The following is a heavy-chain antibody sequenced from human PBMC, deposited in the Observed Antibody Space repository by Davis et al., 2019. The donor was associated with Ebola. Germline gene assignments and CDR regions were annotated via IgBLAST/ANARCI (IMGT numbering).Heavy chain of an antibody. V-gene: IGHV5-51*01. CDR1: GYGFANYW. CDR3: ARLRVAVAGAYYYYYGMDV. CDR2: IYPGDSDT. Sequence: GESLKISCKGSGYGFANYWIAWVRQTPGKGLEWMGIIYPGDSDTRYSPSFQGQVTISADKSISTAYLQWSSLKASDTAMYYCARLRVAVAGAYYYYYGMDVWGQGTTVTVSS. J-gene: IGHJ6*02. D-gene: IGHD6-19*01.